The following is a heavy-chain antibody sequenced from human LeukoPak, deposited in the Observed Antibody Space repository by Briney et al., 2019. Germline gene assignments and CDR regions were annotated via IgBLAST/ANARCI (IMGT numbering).Heavy chain of an antibody. V-gene: IGHV3-20*01. CDR2: INWNGGST. D-gene: IGHD4-17*01. CDR1: GFTFDDYG. J-gene: IGHJ6*02. CDR3: ARAGDYARGYYYYGMDV. Sequence: PGGSLRLSCAASGFTFDDYGMSWVRQAPGKGLEWVSGINWNGGSTGYADSVKGRFTISRDNAKNSLYLQMNSLRAEDTALYHCARAGDYARGYYYYGMDVWGQGTTVTVSS.